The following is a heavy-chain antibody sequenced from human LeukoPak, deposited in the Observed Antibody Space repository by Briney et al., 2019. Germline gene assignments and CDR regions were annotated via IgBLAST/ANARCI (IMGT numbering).Heavy chain of an antibody. D-gene: IGHD3-9*01. CDR1: GYTFTSYG. Sequence: ASVKVSCKASGYTFTSYGISWVRQAPGQGLEWMGWISAYNGNTNYAQKLQGRVTMTTDTSTSTAYMELRSLRSDDTAVYYCARGGYYNILTGFYNKLLAFDSWGQGTLVTVSS. J-gene: IGHJ4*02. CDR2: ISAYNGNT. V-gene: IGHV1-18*01. CDR3: ARGGYYNILTGFYNKLLAFDS.